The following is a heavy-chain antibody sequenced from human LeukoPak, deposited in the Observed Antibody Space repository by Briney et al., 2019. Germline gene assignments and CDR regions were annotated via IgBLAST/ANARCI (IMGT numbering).Heavy chain of an antibody. CDR3: ARAEWSNWYFDL. J-gene: IGHJ2*01. CDR2: IKQDGSEK. V-gene: IGHV3-7*03. Sequence: GGSLRLSCAASGFTFSTYWMNWVRQAPGKGLEWVANIKQDGSEKYYVDSVKGRFTLSRDSAKNSLYLQMNSLRAEDTVVYYCARAEWSNWYFDLWGRGTLVTVSS. D-gene: IGHD3-3*01. CDR1: GFTFSTYW.